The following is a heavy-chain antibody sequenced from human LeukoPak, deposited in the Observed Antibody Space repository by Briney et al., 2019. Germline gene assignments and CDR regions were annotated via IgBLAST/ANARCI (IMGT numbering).Heavy chain of an antibody. CDR1: QFIFSTYA. V-gene: IGHV3-23*01. Sequence: GGSLRLSCAASQFIFSTYAMSWVRQPPGKGLEWVSGITSSGGSTYYADSVRGRFTISRDNSKNTLYLQMNSLRAEDTAVYYCAKGRPPGSGWPLFYDAFDIWGQGTMVTVSS. CDR2: ITSSGGST. CDR3: AKGRPPGSGWPLFYDAFDI. D-gene: IGHD6-19*01. J-gene: IGHJ3*02.